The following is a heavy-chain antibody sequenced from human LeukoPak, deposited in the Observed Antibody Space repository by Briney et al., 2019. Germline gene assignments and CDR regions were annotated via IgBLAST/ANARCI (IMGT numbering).Heavy chain of an antibody. CDR1: GGSISSSIYY. CDR3: ARRGCSGGSCYLDY. CDR2: IYYSGST. V-gene: IGHV4-39*01. J-gene: IGHJ4*02. D-gene: IGHD2-15*01. Sequence: SETLSLTCSVSGGSISSSIYYWGWIRQPPGKGLEWIGSIYYSGSTYYNPSLKSRVTISVDTSKNQFSLKLRSVTAADTAVYYCARRGCSGGSCYLDYWGQGTLVTVSS.